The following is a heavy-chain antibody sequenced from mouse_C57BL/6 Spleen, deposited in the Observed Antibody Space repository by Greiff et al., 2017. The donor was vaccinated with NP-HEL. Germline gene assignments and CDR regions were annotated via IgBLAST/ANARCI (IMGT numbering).Heavy chain of an antibody. Sequence: QVQLQQSGAELARPGASVKMSCKASGYTFTSYTMHWVKQRPGQGLEWIGYINPSSGYTKYNQKFKDKATLTADKSSSTAYMQLSSLTSEDSAVYYCARDPNWDGAMDYWGQGTSVTVSS. CDR1: GYTFTSYT. CDR3: ARDPNWDGAMDY. D-gene: IGHD4-1*01. CDR2: INPSSGYT. J-gene: IGHJ4*01. V-gene: IGHV1-4*01.